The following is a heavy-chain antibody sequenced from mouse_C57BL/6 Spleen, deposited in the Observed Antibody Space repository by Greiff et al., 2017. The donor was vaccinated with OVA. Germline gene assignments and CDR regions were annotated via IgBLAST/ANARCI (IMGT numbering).Heavy chain of an antibody. V-gene: IGHV1-64*01. CDR3: LYDGYSYAKDY. Sequence: QVQLQQPGAELVKPGASVKLSCKASGYTFTSYWMHWVKQRPGQGLEWIGMIHPNSGSTNYNEKFKSKATLTVDKSSSTAYMQLSSLTSEDSAVYYCLYDGYSYAKDYWGQGTSVTVSS. CDR2: IHPNSGST. CDR1: GYTFTSYW. J-gene: IGHJ4*01. D-gene: IGHD2-3*01.